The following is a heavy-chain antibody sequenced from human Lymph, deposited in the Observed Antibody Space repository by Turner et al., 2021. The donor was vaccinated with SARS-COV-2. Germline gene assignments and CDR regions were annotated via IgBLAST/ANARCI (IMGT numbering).Heavy chain of an antibody. CDR1: VFTFSSYG. CDR2: IWYDGSNK. D-gene: IGHD5-12*01. CDR3: ARVKGYNGYDLRYYYGMDV. J-gene: IGHJ6*02. Sequence: QVQLVESGGGVVQPGRSLRLSCAAPVFTFSSYGMHWVRQAPGKGLEWVAVIWYDGSNKYYADSVKGRFTISRDNSKNTLYLQMNSLRAEDTAVYYCARVKGYNGYDLRYYYGMDVWGQGTTVTVSS. V-gene: IGHV3-33*01.